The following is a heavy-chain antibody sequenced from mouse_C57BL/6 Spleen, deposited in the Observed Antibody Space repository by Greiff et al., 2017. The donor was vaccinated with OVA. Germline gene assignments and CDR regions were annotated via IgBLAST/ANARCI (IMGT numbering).Heavy chain of an antibody. CDR3: ARDDDYDGVRYFDV. D-gene: IGHD2-4*01. CDR2: ISDGGSYT. CDR1: GFTFSSYA. Sequence: EVKLVESGGGLVKPGGSLKLSCAASGFTFSSYAMSWVRQTPEKRLEWVATISDGGSYTYYPDNVKGRFTISRDNAKNNLYLQMSHLKSEDTAMYYCARDDDYDGVRYFDVWGTQRTGTVSS. J-gene: IGHJ1*03. V-gene: IGHV5-4*01.